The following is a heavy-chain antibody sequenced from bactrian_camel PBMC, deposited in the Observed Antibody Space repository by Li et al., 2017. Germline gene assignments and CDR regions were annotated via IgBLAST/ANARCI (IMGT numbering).Heavy chain of an antibody. CDR3: AADSARINFGV. V-gene: IGHV3S53*01. J-gene: IGHJ6*01. CDR2: IDLDGRT. Sequence: HVQLVESGGGLVQPGGSLRLSCAASGPNIYCMGWFRQAPGKEREEVGSIDLDGRTNYADSVQGRFTISKDNAKKTLDLQMNSLKPEDTAVYYCAADSARINFGVWGQGTQVTVS. CDR1: GPNIYC.